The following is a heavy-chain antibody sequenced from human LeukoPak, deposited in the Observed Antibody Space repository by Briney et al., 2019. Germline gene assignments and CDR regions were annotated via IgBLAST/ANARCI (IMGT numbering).Heavy chain of an antibody. V-gene: IGHV3-33*01. D-gene: IGHD2/OR15-2a*01. CDR2: IWYDGSNK. CDR3: ARDRSMSGWYIDL. J-gene: IGHJ2*01. CDR1: GFTFSSYG. Sequence: GRSLRLSCAASGFTFSSYGMHWGRQAPGKGLEWGAVIWYDGSNKYYPDSVQGRFTISRDNSKNTLYLQVNSLRAEDTAVYYCARDRSMSGWYIDLWGRGTLVTVSS.